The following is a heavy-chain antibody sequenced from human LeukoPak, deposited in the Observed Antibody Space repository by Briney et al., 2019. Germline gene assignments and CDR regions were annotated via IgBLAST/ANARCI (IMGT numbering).Heavy chain of an antibody. CDR3: ARAPSLYSSVTSHFDY. J-gene: IGHJ4*02. CDR1: GFTFSSYS. D-gene: IGHD6-19*01. CDR2: ISSSSSYI. V-gene: IGHV3-21*01. Sequence: GGSLRLSCAASGFTFSSYSMNWVRQAPGKGLEWVSSISSSSSYIYYADSVKGRFTISRDNAKNSLYLQMNSLRAEDTAVYYCARAPSLYSSVTSHFDYWGQGTLVTVSS.